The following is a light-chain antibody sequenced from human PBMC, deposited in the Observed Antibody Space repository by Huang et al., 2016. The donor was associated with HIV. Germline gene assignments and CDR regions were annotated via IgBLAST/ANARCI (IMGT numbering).Light chain of an antibody. CDR3: QQYNDWPRT. CDR2: GAS. V-gene: IGKV3-15*01. Sequence: EIVMTQSPDTLSVSPGERVTLSCRASQSVSSNLAWYRQNPGQAPWLLIYGASTRVTGIPARFSGSGSGTEFTLTISSLQSEDFAVYYCQQYNDWPRTFGQGSKVEI. CDR1: QSVSSN. J-gene: IGKJ1*01.